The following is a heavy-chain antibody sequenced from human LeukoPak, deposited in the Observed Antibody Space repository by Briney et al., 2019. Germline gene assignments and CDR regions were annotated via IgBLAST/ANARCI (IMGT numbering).Heavy chain of an antibody. CDR2: ISSSSSYI. CDR3: ARVYSSSSGAFDI. J-gene: IGHJ3*02. CDR1: GFTFSSYS. V-gene: IGHV3-21*01. D-gene: IGHD6-6*01. Sequence: GGSLRLSCAASGFTFSSYSMNWVRQAPGKGLEWVSSISSSSSYIHYADSVKGRFTISRDNAKNSLYLQMNSLRAEDTAVYYCARVYSSSSGAFDIWGQGTMVTVSS.